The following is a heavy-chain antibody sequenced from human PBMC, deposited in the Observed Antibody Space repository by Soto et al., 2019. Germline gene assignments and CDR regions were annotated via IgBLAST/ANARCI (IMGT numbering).Heavy chain of an antibody. Sequence: VGSLRLSCAASGFTFSSYAMSWVRQAPGKGLEWVASLDGAGGSTYYADSVRGRFTISRDNSQNTLFLQMKRLTVDDTAIYYCAAPRDEYGSGVSWFTYGMDIWGQGTTVTVS. CDR3: AAPRDEYGSGVSWFTYGMDI. CDR2: LDGAGGST. J-gene: IGHJ6*02. V-gene: IGHV3-23*01. CDR1: GFTFSSYA. D-gene: IGHD3-10*01.